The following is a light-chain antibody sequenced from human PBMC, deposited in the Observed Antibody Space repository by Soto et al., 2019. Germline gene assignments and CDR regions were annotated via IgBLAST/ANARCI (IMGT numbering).Light chain of an antibody. CDR3: QQRSNWSST. CDR1: QSVSSY. Sequence: EIVLTQSPATLYLSPGERATLSCRASQSVSSYLAWYQQKPGQAPRLLIYDASNRATGIPARFSGSGSGTDFPLTISSLEPEDFAVYYCQQRSNWSSTFGGGTKVEIK. CDR2: DAS. J-gene: IGKJ4*01. V-gene: IGKV3-11*01.